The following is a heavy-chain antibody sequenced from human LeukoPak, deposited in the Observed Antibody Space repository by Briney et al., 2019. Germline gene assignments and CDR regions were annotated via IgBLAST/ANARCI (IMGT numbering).Heavy chain of an antibody. V-gene: IGHV3-66*01. CDR3: ARDTENSTYGWGAFDI. Sequence: QPGGSLRLSCAASGFTVSSSNMNWVRQAPGKGLEWVSVIYSGGNTYYADSVKDRFTISRDNSKNTLYLQMSGLRTEDTAVYYCARDTENSTYGWGAFDIWGQGTMVTVSS. CDR2: IYSGGNT. J-gene: IGHJ3*02. D-gene: IGHD2/OR15-2a*01. CDR1: GFTVSSSN.